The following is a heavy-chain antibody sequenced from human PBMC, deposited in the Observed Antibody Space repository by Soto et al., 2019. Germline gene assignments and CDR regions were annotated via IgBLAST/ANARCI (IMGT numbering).Heavy chain of an antibody. Sequence: SETLSLTCTVSGGSISTSSWYWGWIRQPPGKGLEWTGNIYYSGSTYYNPSLKSRVIISVDTSKNQFSLKLPSVTAADTAEYYCAIIRSTITAFDTWGQETMVTVSS. CDR3: AIIRSTITAFDT. CDR2: IYYSGST. J-gene: IGHJ3*02. D-gene: IGHD5-12*01. CDR1: GGSISTSSWY. V-gene: IGHV4-39*01.